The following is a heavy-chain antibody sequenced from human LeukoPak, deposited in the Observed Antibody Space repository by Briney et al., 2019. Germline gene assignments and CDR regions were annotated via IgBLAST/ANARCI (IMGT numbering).Heavy chain of an antibody. CDR2: ISGSGGST. CDR3: AKVKDHYDILTGYYTDYFDY. CDR1: GGSVRSGSYY. Sequence: ETLSLTCTVSGGSVRSGSYYWSWVRQAPGKGLEWVSAISGSGGSTYYADSVKGRFTISRDNSKDTLYLQMNSLRAEDTAVYYCAKVKDHYDILTGYYTDYFDYWGQGTLVTVSS. J-gene: IGHJ4*02. D-gene: IGHD3-9*01. V-gene: IGHV3-23*01.